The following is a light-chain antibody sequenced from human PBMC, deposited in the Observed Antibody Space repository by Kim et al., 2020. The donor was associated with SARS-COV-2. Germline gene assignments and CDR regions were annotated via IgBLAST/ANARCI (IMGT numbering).Light chain of an antibody. J-gene: IGKJ3*01. CDR1: QNINSH. CDR3: QQIYTSPFT. V-gene: IGKV1-39*01. Sequence: DIQMTQSPSSLSASVGDRVTITCRTSQNINSHLNWYHQKPGRAPKLLIYAASTLQGGVPSRFSGSGSETDFTLTISSLQPEDFATYFCQQIYTSPFTFGPGTKVDI. CDR2: AAS.